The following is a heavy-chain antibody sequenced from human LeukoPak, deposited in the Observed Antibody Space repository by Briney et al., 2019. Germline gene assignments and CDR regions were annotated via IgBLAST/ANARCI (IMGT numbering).Heavy chain of an antibody. Sequence: SETLSLTCAVYGGSFSGYYWSWIRQPPGKGLEWIGEINHSGSTNYNPSLKSRVTISVDTSKNQFSLKLSSVTAADTAVYYCASSRWGIQLWSFDYWGQGTLVTVSS. CDR2: INHSGST. J-gene: IGHJ4*02. V-gene: IGHV4-34*01. D-gene: IGHD5-18*01. CDR3: ASSRWGIQLWSFDY. CDR1: GGSFSGYY.